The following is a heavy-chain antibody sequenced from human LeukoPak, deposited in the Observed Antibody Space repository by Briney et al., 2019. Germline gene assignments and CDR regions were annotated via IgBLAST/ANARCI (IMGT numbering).Heavy chain of an antibody. D-gene: IGHD6-6*01. V-gene: IGHV3-23*01. CDR3: ARTMRNSYSSSSNWFDP. CDR2: ISGSGGNT. Sequence: GGSLRLSCAASGFTLSSYAMSWVRQAPGKGLEWVSAISGSGGNTYYADSVKGRFTISRDNSKNTLYLQMNSLRAEDTAVYYCARTMRNSYSSSSNWFDPWGQGTLVTVSS. J-gene: IGHJ5*02. CDR1: GFTLSSYA.